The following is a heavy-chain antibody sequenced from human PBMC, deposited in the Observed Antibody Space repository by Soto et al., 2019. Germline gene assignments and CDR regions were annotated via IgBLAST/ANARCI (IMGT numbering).Heavy chain of an antibody. CDR2: IVVGSGNT. D-gene: IGHD6-19*01. Sequence: ASVKVSCKASGFTFTSSAVQWVRQARGQRLEWIGWIVVGSGNTNYAQKFQERVTITRDMSTSTAYMELSSLRSEDTAVYYCAARIAVAGTGTFDYWGQGTLGTVS. J-gene: IGHJ4*02. CDR3: AARIAVAGTGTFDY. CDR1: GFTFTSSA. V-gene: IGHV1-58*01.